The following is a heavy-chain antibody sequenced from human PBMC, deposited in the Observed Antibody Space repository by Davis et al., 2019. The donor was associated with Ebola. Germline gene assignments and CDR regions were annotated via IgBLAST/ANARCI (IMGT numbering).Heavy chain of an antibody. V-gene: IGHV3-11*01. Sequence: PGGSLRLSCAASGFTFSDCYMSWIRQAPGKGLEWVSYISSSGNTIYYADSVKGRFTISRDNAKKSLYLQMNSLRAEDTAVYYCAREPIYYYDSSGDYWGQGTLVTVSS. CDR2: ISSSGNTI. J-gene: IGHJ4*02. D-gene: IGHD3-22*01. CDR3: AREPIYYYDSSGDY. CDR1: GFTFSDCY.